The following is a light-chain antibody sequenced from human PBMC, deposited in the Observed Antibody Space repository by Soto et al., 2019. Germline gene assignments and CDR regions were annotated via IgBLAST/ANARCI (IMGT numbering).Light chain of an antibody. J-gene: IGKJ1*01. V-gene: IGKV1-39*01. CDR1: QSISSY. CDR2: AAS. CDR3: QKSNSAPQT. Sequence: DIQMTQSPSSLSASVGYRFTITGRASQSISSYLNWYQQKPGKAPELLIYAASSLQSGVPSRFSGSGSGTDFTLTISSLQPEEFATYYCQKSNSAPQTFGQLTKVDI.